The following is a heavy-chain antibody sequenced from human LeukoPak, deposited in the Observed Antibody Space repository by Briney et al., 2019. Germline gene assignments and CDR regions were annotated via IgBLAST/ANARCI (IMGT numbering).Heavy chain of an antibody. CDR1: GFTFGDYA. V-gene: IGHV3-49*04. CDR3: TRGGSYDFWSGYPFDY. J-gene: IGHJ4*02. D-gene: IGHD3-3*01. Sequence: PGRSLRLSCTASGFTFGDYAMSWVRQAPGKGLEWVGFIRSKAYGGTTEYAASVKGRFTISRDDSKSIAYLQMNSLKTEDTAVYYCTRGGSYDFWSGYPFDYWGQGTLVTVSS. CDR2: IRSKAYGGTT.